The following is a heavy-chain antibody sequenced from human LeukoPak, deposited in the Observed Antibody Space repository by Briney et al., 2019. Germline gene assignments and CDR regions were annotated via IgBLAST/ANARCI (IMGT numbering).Heavy chain of an antibody. CDR1: GFXFSSYG. J-gene: IGHJ4*02. V-gene: IGHV3-33*01. CDR2: IWYDGSNK. CDR3: ARVPHRGVATIINFDY. D-gene: IGHD5-12*01. Sequence: GGSLRLSCAASGFXFSSYGIHWVRQAPGKGLEWVAVIWYDGSNKYYADSVKGRFTISRDNSKNTLYLQMNSLRAEDTAVYYCARVPHRGVATIINFDYWGQGTLVTVSS.